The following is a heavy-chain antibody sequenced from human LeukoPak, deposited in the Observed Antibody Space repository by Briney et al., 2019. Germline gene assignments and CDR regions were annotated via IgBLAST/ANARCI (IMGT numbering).Heavy chain of an antibody. J-gene: IGHJ6*02. CDR2: ISSSGNTK. Sequence: PSGTLSLTCAVSGGPISSTNWWSWVRQAPGKGLEWVSYISSSGNTKYYADSVKGRFTISRDNAKNSLYLQMSSLRAEDTAVYYCATPPQWVVLMDVWGQGTTVTVSS. CDR3: ATPPQWVVLMDV. V-gene: IGHV3-48*03. CDR1: GGPISSTN. D-gene: IGHD6-19*01.